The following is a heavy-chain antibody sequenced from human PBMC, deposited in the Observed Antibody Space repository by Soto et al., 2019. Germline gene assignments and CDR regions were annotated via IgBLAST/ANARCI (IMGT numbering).Heavy chain of an antibody. V-gene: IGHV4-31*03. CDR3: ASGPFHI. J-gene: IGHJ3*02. CDR2: LYYTGST. Sequence: QVQLQESGPGLLKPLQPLSLTCTVSGGSITSDGFYWTWIRQRPGKGLEWIAYLYYTGSTFYNPSLKSRLTISLDKSANRFSLKMTSVTAADTAIYFCASGPFHIWGQGTMVVVSS. CDR1: GGSITSDGFY.